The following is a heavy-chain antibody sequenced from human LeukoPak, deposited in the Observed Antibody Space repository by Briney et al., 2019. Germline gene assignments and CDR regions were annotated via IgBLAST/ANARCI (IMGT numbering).Heavy chain of an antibody. Sequence: GESLKISCKGSGYSFSTYWIGWVRQMPGKGLEGMGIIYPGDSDTRYSPSFQGQVTTSADKSISTAYLQWSTLKASDTAMYYCTRLIGGDSRDYWGQGTLVTVSS. J-gene: IGHJ4*02. V-gene: IGHV5-51*01. D-gene: IGHD4-17*01. CDR1: GYSFSTYW. CDR2: IYPGDSDT. CDR3: TRLIGGDSRDY.